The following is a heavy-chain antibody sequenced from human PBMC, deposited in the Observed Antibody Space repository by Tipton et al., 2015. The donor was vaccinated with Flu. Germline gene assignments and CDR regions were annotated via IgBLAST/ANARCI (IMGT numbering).Heavy chain of an antibody. CDR3: ARDQGITIFGVVIVPGDYYYGMDV. D-gene: IGHD3-3*01. V-gene: IGHV1-46*01. J-gene: IGHJ6*02. CDR1: GYTFTSYY. Sequence: QLVQSGAEVKKPGASVKVSCKASGYTFTSYYMHWVRQAPGQGLEWMGIINPSGGSTSYAQKFQGRVTMTRDTSTSTVYMELSSLRSEDTAVYYCARDQGITIFGVVIVPGDYYYGMDVWGQGTTVPVSS. CDR2: INPSGGST.